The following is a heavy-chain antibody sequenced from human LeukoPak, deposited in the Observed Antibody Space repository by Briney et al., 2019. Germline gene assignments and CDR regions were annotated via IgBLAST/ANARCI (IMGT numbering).Heavy chain of an antibody. CDR2: IYYSGST. D-gene: IGHD1-14*01. CDR1: GGSISSSSYY. V-gene: IGHV4-39*07. J-gene: IGHJ6*02. Sequence: PSETLSLTCTVSGGSISSSSYYWGWIRQPPGKGLEWIGSIYYSGSTYYNPSLKSRVTISVDTSKNQFSLKLSSVTAADTAVYYCARVGINPGDYYYSGMDVWGQGTTVTVSS. CDR3: ARVGINPGDYYYSGMDV.